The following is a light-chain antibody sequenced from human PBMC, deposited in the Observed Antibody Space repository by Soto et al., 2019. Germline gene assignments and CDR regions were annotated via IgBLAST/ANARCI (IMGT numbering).Light chain of an antibody. Sequence: SYELTQPPSVSVSPGQTASITCSGDKLGDKYVCWYQQKPGQSPVLAIYQDSKRPSGIPERFSGSNSGNTATLTISGTQAMDEADYYCQAWDSSTLDVFGTGTKLTVL. V-gene: IGLV3-1*01. CDR3: QAWDSSTLDV. CDR1: KLGDKY. J-gene: IGLJ1*01. CDR2: QDS.